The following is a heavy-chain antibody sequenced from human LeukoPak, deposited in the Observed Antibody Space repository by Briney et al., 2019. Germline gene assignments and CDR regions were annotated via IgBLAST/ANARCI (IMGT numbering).Heavy chain of an antibody. CDR2: IYSGGST. CDR3: ARDSSGYYYNYYYGMDV. V-gene: IGHV3-53*01. D-gene: IGHD3-22*01. J-gene: IGHJ6*02. Sequence: GGSLRLSCAASGFTVSSNYMSWVRQVPGKGLEWVSVIYSGGSTYYADSVKGRFTISRDNSKNTLYLQMNSLRAEDTAVYYCARDSSGYYYNYYYGMDVWGQGTTVTVSS. CDR1: GFTVSSNY.